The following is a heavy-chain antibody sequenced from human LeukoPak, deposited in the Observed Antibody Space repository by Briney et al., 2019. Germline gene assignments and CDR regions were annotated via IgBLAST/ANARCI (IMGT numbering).Heavy chain of an antibody. J-gene: IGHJ3*02. CDR2: ITLSSSVI. V-gene: IGHV3-48*01. D-gene: IGHD6-25*01. CDR3: ARDRLDAFDI. CDR1: GFTFSSFS. Sequence: GGSLRLSCAASGFTFSSFSMSWVRQSPGKGLEWVSYITLSSSVIYYADSVRGRFTISRDNAKNSLYLQMNSLRAEDTAVYYCARDRLDAFDIWGQGTMVTVSS.